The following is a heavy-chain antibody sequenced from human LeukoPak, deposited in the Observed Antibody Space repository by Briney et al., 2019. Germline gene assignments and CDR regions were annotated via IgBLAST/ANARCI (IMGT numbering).Heavy chain of an antibody. CDR3: ASRSISRPYYFDY. J-gene: IGHJ4*02. Sequence: PSETLSLTCAVSGGSIRSSNWWSWVRQPPGKGLEWIGEIYHSGSTNYNPSLKSRVTISVDKSKNQFSLKLSSVTAADTAVYYCASRSISRPYYFDYWGQGTLVTVSS. CDR1: GGSIRSSNW. V-gene: IGHV4-4*02. D-gene: IGHD6-6*01. CDR2: IYHSGST.